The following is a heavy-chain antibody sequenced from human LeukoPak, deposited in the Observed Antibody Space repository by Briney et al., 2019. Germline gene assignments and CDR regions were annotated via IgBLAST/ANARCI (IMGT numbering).Heavy chain of an antibody. CDR2: IYYSGTT. CDR1: GDSISSSNYY. D-gene: IGHD5-24*01. Sequence: SETLSLTCTVSGDSISSSNYYWDWIRQPPGKGLEWIGSIYYSGTTDYNPSLKSRVTISVDTSKNQFSLKLSSVTAADTAVYYCARDRGDGYNYLDYWGQGTLVTVSS. CDR3: ARDRGDGYNYLDY. J-gene: IGHJ4*02. V-gene: IGHV4-39*07.